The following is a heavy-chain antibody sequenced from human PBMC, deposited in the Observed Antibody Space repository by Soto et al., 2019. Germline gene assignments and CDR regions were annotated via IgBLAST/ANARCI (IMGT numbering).Heavy chain of an antibody. J-gene: IGHJ5*02. CDR3: VRLHCNSPNCVPLDP. D-gene: IGHD2-2*01. V-gene: IGHV4-39*01. CDR1: GGSISSVSYY. CDR2: IYYSGSA. Sequence: PSETLSLTCTVSGGSISSVSYYWGWIRQPPGKGLEWIGSIYYSGSAYYSPSLKSRVTMSVDTSKNQLSLKLSSVTAADTAVYYFVRLHCNSPNCVPLDPWGQGSLVT.